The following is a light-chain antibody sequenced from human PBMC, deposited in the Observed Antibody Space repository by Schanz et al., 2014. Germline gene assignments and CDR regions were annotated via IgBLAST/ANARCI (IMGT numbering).Light chain of an antibody. CDR2: EIN. V-gene: IGLV2-8*01. J-gene: IGLJ2*01. CDR3: SSYAGSNSFVV. Sequence: QSALTQPASVSGSPGQSITISCTGTSSDVGGDNFVSWYQQHPGKAPKLMIYEINKRPSGVPDRFSGSKSGNTASLTVSGLQAEDEADYYCSSYAGSNSFVVFGGGTKLTVL. CDR1: SSDVGGDNF.